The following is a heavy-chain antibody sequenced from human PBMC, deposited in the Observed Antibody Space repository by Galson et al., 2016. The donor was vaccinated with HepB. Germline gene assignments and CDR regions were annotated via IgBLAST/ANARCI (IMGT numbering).Heavy chain of an antibody. V-gene: IGHV3-64D*09. CDR2: IDDDGSKS. J-gene: IGHJ4*02. Sequence: SLRLSCAASGFTFRTFAMYWVRQAPAKGLEFISAIDDDGSKSYYTDSVKGRFTMSRDNSKDTLYLHIRSLRPEDTAVYYCVKANDRSGNPYGALYWGQGTVVTVSS. CDR3: VKANDRSGNPYGALY. D-gene: IGHD5-18*01. CDR1: GFTFRTFA.